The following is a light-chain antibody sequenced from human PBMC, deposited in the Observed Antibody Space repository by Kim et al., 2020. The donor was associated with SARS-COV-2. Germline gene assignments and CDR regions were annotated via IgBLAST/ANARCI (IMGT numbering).Light chain of an antibody. CDR2: FDR. J-gene: IGLJ3*02. CDR3: QVWDGSSDHWV. CDR1: NLGSKG. V-gene: IGLV3-21*04. Sequence: APGKTAQLTWGGNNLGSKGVHWYQQKPGQAPVLVISFDRDRPSGIPERFSGSNPGTTATLTISRVEAGDEADYYCQVWDGSSDHWVFGGGTQLTVL.